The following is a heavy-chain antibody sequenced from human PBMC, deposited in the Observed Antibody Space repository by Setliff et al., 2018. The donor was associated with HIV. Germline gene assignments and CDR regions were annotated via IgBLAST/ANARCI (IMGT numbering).Heavy chain of an antibody. CDR2: IYYTGNT. Sequence: SETLSLTCTVSGGSVGSSSYYWAWIRQPPGKGLEWIWSIYYTGNTKYNPSLESRVTFSIDTSENQFSLRLASVTAADTAIYYCARDDSIVLVPAIMRGDGFDFWGQGRMVTVSS. CDR3: ARDDSIVLVPAIMRGDGFDF. D-gene: IGHD2-2*01. V-gene: IGHV4-39*07. CDR1: GGSVGSSSYY. J-gene: IGHJ3*01.